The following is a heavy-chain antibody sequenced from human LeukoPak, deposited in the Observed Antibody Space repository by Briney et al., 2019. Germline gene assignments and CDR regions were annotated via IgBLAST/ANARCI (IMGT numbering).Heavy chain of an antibody. Sequence: GGSLRLSCAASGFTFSSYLMTWVRQAPGRGLQWVANIKQDGSEKYYVDSVKGRFTISRDNAKNSLYLQMDSLRTEDTAVYYCARVLDGNWGQGTLVTVSS. CDR3: ARVLDGN. D-gene: IGHD5-24*01. CDR1: GFTFSSYL. CDR2: IKQDGSEK. V-gene: IGHV3-7*01. J-gene: IGHJ4*02.